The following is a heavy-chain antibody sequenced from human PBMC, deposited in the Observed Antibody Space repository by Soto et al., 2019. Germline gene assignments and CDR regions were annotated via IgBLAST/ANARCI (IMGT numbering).Heavy chain of an antibody. J-gene: IGHJ4*02. CDR1: GFTFSSYW. D-gene: IGHD3-10*01. Sequence: EVQLVESGGGLVQPGGSLRLSCAASGFTFSSYWLHWVRQVPGKGLVWVSRINPDGSSTTYADSVKGLFTISRDIAKNTLYLQMNSLRAEDTSVYNCGKVQSRSYDFDYWGQGALVTVS. V-gene: IGHV3-74*01. CDR3: GKVQSRSYDFDY. CDR2: INPDGSST.